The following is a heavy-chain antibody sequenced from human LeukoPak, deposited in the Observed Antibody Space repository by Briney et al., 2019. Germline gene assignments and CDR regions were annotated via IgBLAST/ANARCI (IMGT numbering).Heavy chain of an antibody. CDR3: ARRGSGYYAWAFDY. CDR1: GFTFSSYE. D-gene: IGHD3-3*01. V-gene: IGHV3-48*03. CDR2: ISNSDSTT. J-gene: IGHJ4*02. Sequence: GGSLRLSCAASGFTFSSYEMNWVRQAPGKGLEWVSYISNSDSTTYYADSVKGRFTISRDNAKNSLYLQMNSLRAEDTAVYYCARRGSGYYAWAFDYWGQGTLVTVSS.